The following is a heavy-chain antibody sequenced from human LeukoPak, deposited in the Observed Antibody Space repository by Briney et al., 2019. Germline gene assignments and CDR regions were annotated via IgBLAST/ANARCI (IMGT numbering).Heavy chain of an antibody. CDR2: VRFDGNEK. CDR3: AKDMDSRIVVVAQNYDY. CDR1: GFTFSYYG. J-gene: IGHJ4*02. V-gene: IGHV3-30*02. Sequence: GGSLRLSCAASGFTFSYYGMHWVRQAPGKGLEWVGFVRFDGNEKYYADSVKGRFTISRDTSRNTLYLQMNSLRAEDTAVYYCAKDMDSRIVVVAQNYDYWGQGTLVTVSS. D-gene: IGHD2-15*01.